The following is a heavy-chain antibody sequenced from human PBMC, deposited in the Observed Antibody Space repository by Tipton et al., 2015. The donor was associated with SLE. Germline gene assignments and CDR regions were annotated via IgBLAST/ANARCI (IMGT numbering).Heavy chain of an antibody. V-gene: IGHV4-59*08. CDR3: ARHGMVNYYYYGMDV. CDR1: GGSISSYY. J-gene: IGHJ6*02. Sequence: TLSLTCSVSGGSISSYYWSWIRQPPAKGLEWIGFIYYNGKTNYNSSLKSRVTISVDTSKSQFSLKLRSVTAADTAVYYCARHGMVNYYYYGMDVWGQGTTVTVSS. D-gene: IGHD4-23*01. CDR2: IYYNGKT.